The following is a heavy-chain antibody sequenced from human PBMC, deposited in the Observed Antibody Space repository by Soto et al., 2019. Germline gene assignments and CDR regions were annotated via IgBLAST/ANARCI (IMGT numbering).Heavy chain of an antibody. Sequence: QVQLVQSGAEVKKPGSSVKVSCKASGGTFSSYAISWVRQAPGQGLEWMGGIIPIFGTPNYAQKFQGRVTITADESTRTASMELSSLRPEDTALYYCARRARLLEGVAGTGNWFDPWGQGTLVTVSS. J-gene: IGHJ5*02. CDR3: ARRARLLEGVAGTGNWFDP. D-gene: IGHD6-19*01. CDR1: GGTFSSYA. CDR2: IIPIFGTP. V-gene: IGHV1-69*01.